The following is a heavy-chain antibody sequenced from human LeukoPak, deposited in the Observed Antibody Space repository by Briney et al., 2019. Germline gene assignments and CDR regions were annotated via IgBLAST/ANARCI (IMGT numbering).Heavy chain of an antibody. CDR1: GGSISSGGYY. D-gene: IGHD2-2*01. CDR2: IYYSGST. J-gene: IGHJ5*02. Sequence: PSQTLSLTCTVSGGSISSGGYYWSWIRQHPGQGLEWIGYIYYSGSTYYNPSLKSRVTISVDTSKNQFSLKLSSVTAADTAVYYCARLDQSKYQKSYNWFDPWGQGTLVTVSS. V-gene: IGHV4-31*03. CDR3: ARLDQSKYQKSYNWFDP.